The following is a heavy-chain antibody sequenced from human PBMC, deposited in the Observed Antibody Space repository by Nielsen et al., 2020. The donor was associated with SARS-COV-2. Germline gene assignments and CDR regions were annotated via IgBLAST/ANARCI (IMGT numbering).Heavy chain of an antibody. CDR3: AKSGGTFYYDSSGYPFFAMDV. J-gene: IGHJ6*02. D-gene: IGHD3-22*01. CDR2: ISGSGSRT. Sequence: WIRQPPGKGLEWVSAISGSGSRTYCVDYLKGRFTISRDNSKNTLYLQMNSLRAEDTAVYYCAKSGGTFYYDSSGYPFFAMDVWGQGTTVTVSS. V-gene: IGHV3-23*01.